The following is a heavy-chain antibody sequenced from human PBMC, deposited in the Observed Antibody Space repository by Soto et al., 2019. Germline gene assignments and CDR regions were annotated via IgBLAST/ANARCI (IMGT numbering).Heavy chain of an antibody. J-gene: IGHJ5*02. CDR1: GGTFSSYA. CDR3: ARELATVVTGWFDP. V-gene: IGHV1-69*12. Sequence: QVQLVQSGAEVKKPGSSVKVSCKASGGTFSSYAISWVRQAPGQGLEWMGGIIAIAGTANYAQKFQGRVTITADDATSTAYMELSSLRSEDTAVYYCARELATVVTGWFDPWGQGTLVTVSS. CDR2: IIAIAGTA. D-gene: IGHD4-17*01.